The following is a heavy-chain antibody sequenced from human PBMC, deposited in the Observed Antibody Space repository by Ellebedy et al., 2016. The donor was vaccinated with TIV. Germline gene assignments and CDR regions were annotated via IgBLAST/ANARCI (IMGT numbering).Heavy chain of an antibody. CDR3: ARVPGYSGRFDS. CDR2: SSHDGSSE. D-gene: IGHD5-12*01. CDR1: GFTFSRYA. J-gene: IGHJ4*02. Sequence: GESLKISXAASGFTFSRYAMHWVRQAPGKGLEWVALSSHDGSSEYYADSVQGRFTISRDNSKNTFYLQMNSLRPEDTALYYCARVPGYSGRFDSWGQGTLVTVSS. V-gene: IGHV3-30*04.